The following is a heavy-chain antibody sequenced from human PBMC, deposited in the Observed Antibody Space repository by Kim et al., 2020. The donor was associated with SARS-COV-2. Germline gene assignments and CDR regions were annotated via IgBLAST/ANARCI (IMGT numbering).Heavy chain of an antibody. D-gene: IGHD3-3*01. CDR2: ISWNSGSI. V-gene: IGHV3-9*01. J-gene: IGHJ6*02. CDR1: GFTFDDYA. Sequence: GGSLRLSCAASGFTFDDYAMHWVRQAPGKGLEWVSGISWNSGSIGYADSVKGRFTISRDNAKNSLYLQMNSLRAEDTALYYCAKELTIFGVVTPDYYYGMDVWGQGTTVTVSS. CDR3: AKELTIFGVVTPDYYYGMDV.